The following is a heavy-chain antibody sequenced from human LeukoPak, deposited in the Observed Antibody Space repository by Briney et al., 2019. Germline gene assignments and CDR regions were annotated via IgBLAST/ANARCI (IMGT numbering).Heavy chain of an antibody. CDR3: AKVEWAASHRGLDY. J-gene: IGHJ4*02. CDR2: ISGSGGST. Sequence: GWSLRLSCAASGFTFSSYAMSWVRQAPGKGLEWVSAISGSGGSTYYADSVKGRFTISRDNSKNTLYLQMNSLRAEDTAVYYCAKVEWAASHRGLDYWGQGTLVTVSS. CDR1: GFTFSSYA. V-gene: IGHV3-23*01. D-gene: IGHD1-1*01.